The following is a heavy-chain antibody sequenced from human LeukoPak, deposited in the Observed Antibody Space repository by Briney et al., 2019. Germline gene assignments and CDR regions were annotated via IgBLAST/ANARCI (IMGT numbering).Heavy chain of an antibody. Sequence: VASVKVSCKASGYTFTSYAMNWVRQAPGQGLEWMGWINTNTGNPTYAQGFTGRFVFSLDTSVSTAYLQISSLKAEDTAAYYCAREARPNYYDSSGLFDYWGQGTLVTVSS. CDR3: AREARPNYYDSSGLFDY. J-gene: IGHJ4*02. V-gene: IGHV7-4-1*02. CDR2: INTNTGNP. D-gene: IGHD3-22*01. CDR1: GYTFTSYA.